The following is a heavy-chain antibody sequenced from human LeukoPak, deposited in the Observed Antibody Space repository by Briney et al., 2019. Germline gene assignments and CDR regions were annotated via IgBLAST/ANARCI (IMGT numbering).Heavy chain of an antibody. Sequence: GGSLRLSCAASGFTFSSYWMNWVRQAPGKGLVWVSRIKSDGSSTAYADSVKGRFTVSRDNAKNTLYLQMSSLRAEDTAVYYCVRSDWFDPWGQGTLVTVSS. CDR2: IKSDGSST. V-gene: IGHV3-74*03. CDR1: GFTFSSYW. J-gene: IGHJ5*02. CDR3: VRSDWFDP.